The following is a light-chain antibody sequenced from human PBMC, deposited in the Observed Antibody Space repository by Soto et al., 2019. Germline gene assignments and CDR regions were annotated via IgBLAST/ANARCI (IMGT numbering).Light chain of an antibody. CDR3: LQYYAYPRT. CDR2: AGS. CDR1: QAIRND. Sequence: DIQMTQSPSSLSASVGGRVTITCRASQAIRNDLGWFQQKPGKAPKRLIYAGSTLHSGVSSRFSGSGSGTEFTLTISSLQAEDFATYYCLQYYAYPRTFGQGTKVDIK. V-gene: IGKV1-17*01. J-gene: IGKJ1*01.